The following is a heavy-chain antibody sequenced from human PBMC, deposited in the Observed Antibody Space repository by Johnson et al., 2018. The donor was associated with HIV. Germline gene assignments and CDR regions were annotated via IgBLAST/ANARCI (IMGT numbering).Heavy chain of an antibody. CDR1: GFTFSSYG. CDR2: IWYDGSNK. J-gene: IGHJ3*02. D-gene: IGHD6-13*01. CDR3: AKDLYSSSWTNDAFDI. Sequence: VQVVESGGGVVQPGRSLRLSCAASGFTFSSYGMHWVRQAPGKGLEWVAVIWYDGSNKYYADSVKGRFTISRDNSKNTLFLQMNSLRVEDTAVYYCAKDLYSSSWTNDAFDIWGQGTMVTVSS. V-gene: IGHV3-33*06.